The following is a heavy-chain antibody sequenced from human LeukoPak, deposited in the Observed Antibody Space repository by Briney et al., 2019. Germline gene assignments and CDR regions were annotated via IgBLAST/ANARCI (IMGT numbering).Heavy chain of an antibody. CDR2: ISSSSSYI. J-gene: IGHJ4*02. CDR1: GFTFGSYS. V-gene: IGHV3-21*01. Sequence: GGSLRLSCAASGFTFGSYSMNWVRQAPGKGLEWVSSISSSSSYIYYADSVKGRFTISRDNAKNSLYLQMNSLRAEDTAVYYCAREAAGSSSSGDPNYWGQGTLVTVSS. D-gene: IGHD6-6*01. CDR3: AREAAGSSSSGDPNY.